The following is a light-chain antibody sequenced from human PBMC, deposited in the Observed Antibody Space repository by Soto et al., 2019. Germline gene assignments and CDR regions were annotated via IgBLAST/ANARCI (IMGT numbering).Light chain of an antibody. CDR3: SSYAGSNIFV. CDR1: SSDVGGYNF. V-gene: IGLV2-8*01. J-gene: IGLJ1*01. Sequence: QSALTQPPSASGSPGQSVTISCTGTSSDVGGYNFVAWYQQHPGKAPKLMISEVSKRPSGVPDRFSGSKSGNTASLTVSGLQAEDEAEYYCSSYAGSNIFVFGTGTKVTVL. CDR2: EVS.